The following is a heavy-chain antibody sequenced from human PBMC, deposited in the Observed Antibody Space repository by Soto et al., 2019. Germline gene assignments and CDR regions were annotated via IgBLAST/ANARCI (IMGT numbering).Heavy chain of an antibody. V-gene: IGHV1-18*04. Sequence: ASVEVSGKASGYTFTSYGISWVRQAPGQGLEWMGWISAYNGNTNYAQKLQGRVTMTTDTSTSTAYMELRSLRSDDTAVYYCARARHYYYGSGSYFDYWGQGTLVTVSS. CDR3: ARARHYYYGSGSYFDY. CDR1: GYTFTSYG. D-gene: IGHD3-10*01. J-gene: IGHJ4*02. CDR2: ISAYNGNT.